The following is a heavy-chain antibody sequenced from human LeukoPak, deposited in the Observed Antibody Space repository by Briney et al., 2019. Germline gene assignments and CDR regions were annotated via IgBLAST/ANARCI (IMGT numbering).Heavy chain of an antibody. D-gene: IGHD1-26*01. J-gene: IGHJ4*02. Sequence: GASVKVSCKASGYTFTSYDINWVRQATGQGLEWMGWISAYNGNTNYAQKLQGRVTMTTDTSTSTAYMELRSLRSDDTAVYYCARTLRQWELYYFDYWGQGTLVTVSS. CDR1: GYTFTSYD. CDR3: ARTLRQWELYYFDY. V-gene: IGHV1-18*01. CDR2: ISAYNGNT.